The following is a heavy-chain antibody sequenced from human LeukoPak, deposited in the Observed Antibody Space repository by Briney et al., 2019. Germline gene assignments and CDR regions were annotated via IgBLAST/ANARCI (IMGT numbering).Heavy chain of an antibody. CDR3: ARERGSSWKFNGDYFDY. D-gene: IGHD6-13*01. J-gene: IGHJ4*02. Sequence: PSETLSLTCTVSGGSISSSSYYWGWIRQPPGKGLEWIGSIYYSGSTYYNPSLKSRVTISVDTSKNQFSLKLSSVTAADTAVYYCARERGSSWKFNGDYFDYWGQGTLVTVSS. CDR1: GGSISSSSYY. V-gene: IGHV4-39*07. CDR2: IYYSGST.